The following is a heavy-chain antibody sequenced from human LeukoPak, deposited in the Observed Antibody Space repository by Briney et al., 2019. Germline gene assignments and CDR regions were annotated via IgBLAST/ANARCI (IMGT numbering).Heavy chain of an antibody. CDR3: ATSKYSGNHPLDY. V-gene: IGHV1-69-2*01. Sequence: ASVKVSCKASGYTFTDSYMHWVQQAPGKGLEWMGRVDPGNGEIVYAEKSQGRVTITADTSTDTAYMELGSLRSEDTAVYYCATSKYSGNHPLDYWGQGNLVTVSS. CDR1: GYTFTDSY. CDR2: VDPGNGEI. D-gene: IGHD1-26*01. J-gene: IGHJ4*02.